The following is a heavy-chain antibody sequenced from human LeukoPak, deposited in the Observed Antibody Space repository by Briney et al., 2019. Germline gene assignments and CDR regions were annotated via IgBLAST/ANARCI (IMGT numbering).Heavy chain of an antibody. V-gene: IGHV3-7*01. Sequence: GGSLSFSCAASGFTFSDVWVSWVRQAPGKGLEWVANITQDGSAIYYVYSVKGRFSISRDNTTNLLYLTMNSLRAEDTAMYCCARDSSRSLDYWGQGNLVTVSS. CDR2: ITQDGSAI. J-gene: IGHJ4*02. CDR3: ARDSSRSLDY. CDR1: GFTFSDVW.